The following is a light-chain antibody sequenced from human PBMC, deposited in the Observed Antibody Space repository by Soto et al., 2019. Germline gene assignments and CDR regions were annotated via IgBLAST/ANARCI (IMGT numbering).Light chain of an antibody. V-gene: IGKV3-20*01. J-gene: IGKJ2*01. Sequence: EIVLTQSPGTLSLSPGERATLSCRASRSVSTRYLAWYQQKPGQAPRLLIYGASTRATGIPDKFSGSGSGTDFTLTISRLEPEDFAVYYCHQYDYSPNTFGQGTKLEIK. CDR1: RSVSTRY. CDR3: HQYDYSPNT. CDR2: GAS.